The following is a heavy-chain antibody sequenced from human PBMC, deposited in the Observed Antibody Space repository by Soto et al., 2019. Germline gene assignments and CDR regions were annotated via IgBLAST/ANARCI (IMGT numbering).Heavy chain of an antibody. CDR3: ARAPPGPSPRWDV. D-gene: IGHD3-10*01. CDR1: GGSMNSGGHS. CDR2: IYATGKT. J-gene: IGHJ6*02. Sequence: QVQLQESGSGLVKPSQTLSVTCAVSGGSMNSGGHSWSWIRQSAGEGLEWIGCIYATGKTYYNPSLTSRVTISVDTSKNQFSLNVTSVTAADSAVYYCARAPPGPSPRWDVWGQGTTVTVSS. V-gene: IGHV4-30-2*06.